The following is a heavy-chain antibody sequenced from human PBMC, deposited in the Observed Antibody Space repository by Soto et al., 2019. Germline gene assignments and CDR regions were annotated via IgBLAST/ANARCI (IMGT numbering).Heavy chain of an antibody. V-gene: IGHV3-30*03. CDR2: IAYDGRNS. D-gene: IGHD1-1*01. Sequence: QVQLVESGGGVVQPGRSLRLSCAASGFSISRSVMHWVRQAPGKGLEWVAGIAYDGRNSWYADSAKGRFTISRDNSTNTEYLQMSCLRGEDTAVYYCARDLQAGTDNVNWFAPWGQGTLVTLSS. CDR3: ARDLQAGTDNVNWFAP. CDR1: GFSISRSV. J-gene: IGHJ5*02.